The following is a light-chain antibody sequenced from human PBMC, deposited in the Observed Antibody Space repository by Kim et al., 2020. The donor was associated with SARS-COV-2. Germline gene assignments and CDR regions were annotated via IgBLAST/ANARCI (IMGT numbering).Light chain of an antibody. Sequence: LSPGERANLSCRAIQSVSSYLVWYQQKPGQAPRLLIYDASNRATGIPARFSGSGSGTDFTLIISSLEPEDFAVYYCQQRTNWPPTFGGGTKVDIK. CDR3: QQRTNWPPT. CDR1: QSVSSY. J-gene: IGKJ4*01. CDR2: DAS. V-gene: IGKV3-11*01.